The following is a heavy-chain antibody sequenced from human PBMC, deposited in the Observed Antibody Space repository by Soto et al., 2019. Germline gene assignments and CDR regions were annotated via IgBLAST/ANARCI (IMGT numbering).Heavy chain of an antibody. CDR2: IIPIFGTA. V-gene: IGHV1-69*13. Sequence: SVKVSCKASGGTFSGYAISWVRQAPGQGLEWMGGIIPIFGTANYAQKFQGRVTITADESTSTAYMELSSLRSEDTAVYYCARDKRRYSGYDFGDYYYYYYGMDVWGQGTTVTVSS. CDR1: GGTFSGYA. D-gene: IGHD5-12*01. CDR3: ARDKRRYSGYDFGDYYYYYYGMDV. J-gene: IGHJ6*02.